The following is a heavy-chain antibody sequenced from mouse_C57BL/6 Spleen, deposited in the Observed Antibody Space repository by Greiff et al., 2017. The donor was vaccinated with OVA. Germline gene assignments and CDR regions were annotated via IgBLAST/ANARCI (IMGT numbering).Heavy chain of an antibody. V-gene: IGHV1-52*01. CDR3: ARRASTVVEGDYFDY. D-gene: IGHD1-1*01. Sequence: QVQLKQPGAELVRPGSSVKLSCKASGYTFTSYWMHWVKQRPIQGLEWIGNIDPSDSETHYNQKFKDKATLTVDKSSSTAYMQLSSLTSEDSAVYYCARRASTVVEGDYFDYWGQGTTLTVSS. J-gene: IGHJ2*01. CDR2: IDPSDSET. CDR1: GYTFTSYW.